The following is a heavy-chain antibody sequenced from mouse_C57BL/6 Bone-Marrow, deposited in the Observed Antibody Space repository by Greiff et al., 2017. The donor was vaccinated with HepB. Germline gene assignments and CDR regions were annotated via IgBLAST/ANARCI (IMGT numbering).Heavy chain of an antibody. Sequence: EVKLVESGEGLVKPGGSLKLSCAASGFTFSSYAMSWVRQTPEKRLEWVAYISSGGDYIYYADTVKGRFTISRDNARNTLYLQMSRLKSEDTAMYYCTRAGYYGSSFVWYFDVWGTGTTVTVSS. CDR2: ISSGGDYI. CDR1: GFTFSSYA. CDR3: TRAGYYGSSFVWYFDV. D-gene: IGHD1-1*01. V-gene: IGHV5-9-1*02. J-gene: IGHJ1*03.